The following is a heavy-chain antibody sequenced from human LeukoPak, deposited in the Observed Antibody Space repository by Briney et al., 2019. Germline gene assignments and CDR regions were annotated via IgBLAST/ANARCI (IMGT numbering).Heavy chain of an antibody. Sequence: GGSLRLSCAASGFTFSSYGMSWVRQAPGKGLEWVSAISGSGGSTYYADSVKGRFTISRDNSKNTLYLQMNSLRAEDTAVYYCANRKSQYSFDYWGQGTLVTVSS. CDR3: ANRKSQYSFDY. CDR1: GFTFSSYG. V-gene: IGHV3-23*01. CDR2: ISGSGGST. J-gene: IGHJ4*02.